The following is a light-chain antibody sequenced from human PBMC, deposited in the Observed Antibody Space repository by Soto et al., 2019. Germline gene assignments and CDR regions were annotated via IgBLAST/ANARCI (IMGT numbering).Light chain of an antibody. V-gene: IGLV2-11*01. CDR1: SSDVCAYND. CDR2: DVS. Sequence: QSALTQPRSVSGSPGQSVTISCTGTSSDVCAYNDVSWYQQHPVKVPKLMIYDVSRRPSGVHDRFSGSKSGNTASLTISGLQADDEADYYCCSYAGSYTLVFGGGTKVTVL. J-gene: IGLJ3*02. CDR3: CSYAGSYTLV.